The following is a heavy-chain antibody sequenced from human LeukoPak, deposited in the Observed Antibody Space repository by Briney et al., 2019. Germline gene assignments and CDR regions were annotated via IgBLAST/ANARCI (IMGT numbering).Heavy chain of an antibody. Sequence: SETLSLICTVSGGTISSYYWNWIRQPPGKGLEWIGYIHDSGSTNYNPSLKSRVTISVDTSKNQFSLKLSSVTAADTAVYYCASASKEYDSSGLGPIYWYFDLWGRGTLVTVSS. D-gene: IGHD3-22*01. CDR1: GGTISSYY. CDR2: IHDSGST. CDR3: ASASKEYDSSGLGPIYWYFDL. J-gene: IGHJ2*01. V-gene: IGHV4-59*12.